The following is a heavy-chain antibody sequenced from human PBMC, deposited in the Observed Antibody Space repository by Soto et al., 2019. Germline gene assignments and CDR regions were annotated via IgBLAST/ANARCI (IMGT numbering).Heavy chain of an antibody. CDR3: ARSPYSSSWYPHHFDY. CDR1: GGSISSGGSY. D-gene: IGHD6-13*01. J-gene: IGHJ4*02. CDR2: IYYSGST. V-gene: IGHV4-31*03. Sequence: PSETLSLTCSVSGGSISSGGSYWSWIRQHPGKGLEWIGYIYYSGSTYYNPSLKSRVTISVDTSKNQFSLKLSSVTAADTAVYYCARSPYSSSWYPHHFDYSGQGTLVTVAS.